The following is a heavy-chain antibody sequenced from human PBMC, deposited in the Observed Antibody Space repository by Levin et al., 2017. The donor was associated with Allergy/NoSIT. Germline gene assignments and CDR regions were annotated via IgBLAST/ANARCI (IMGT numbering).Heavy chain of an antibody. D-gene: IGHD5-18*01. V-gene: IGHV3-13*01. CDR2: IGTAGDT. J-gene: IGHJ6*02. Sequence: GGSLRLSCAASGFTFSSYDMHWVRQATGKGLEWVSTIGTAGDTYYPGSVKGRFTISRENAKNSLYLQMNSLRAGDTAVYYCARLRSGYRAPNYYYGMDVWGQGTTVTVSS. CDR1: GFTFSSYD. CDR3: ARLRSGYRAPNYYYGMDV.